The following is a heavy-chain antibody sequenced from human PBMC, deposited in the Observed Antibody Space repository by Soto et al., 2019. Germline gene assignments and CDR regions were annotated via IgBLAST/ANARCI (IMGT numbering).Heavy chain of an antibody. CDR2: ISYDGSKK. J-gene: IGHJ4*02. Sequence: QVPLVESGGGVVQPGRSLRLSCAASGFTFSSYGMHWVRQAPGKGLEWVALISYDGSKKYYADSVKGRFTISRDNSKNTLYLQMNSLRAEDTAVYFASSGSPSSFDYWGQGTLVTVSS. CDR1: GFTFSSYG. CDR3: SSGSPSSFDY. D-gene: IGHD3-10*01. V-gene: IGHV3-30*03.